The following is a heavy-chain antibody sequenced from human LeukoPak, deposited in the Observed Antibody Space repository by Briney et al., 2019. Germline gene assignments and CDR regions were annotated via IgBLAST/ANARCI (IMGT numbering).Heavy chain of an antibody. CDR2: ITSRSSTI. CDR3: ARDWFDSSGYWPYYYYYYMDV. J-gene: IGHJ6*03. D-gene: IGHD3-22*01. V-gene: IGHV3-48*01. CDR1: GFTFSSYS. Sequence: GGSLRLSCAASGFTFSSYSMSWVRQAPGKGLEWVSYITSRSSTIYYADSVKGRFSISRDNAKNSLYLQMNSLRADDTAVYYCARDWFDSSGYWPYYYYYYMDVWGKGTTVTVTS.